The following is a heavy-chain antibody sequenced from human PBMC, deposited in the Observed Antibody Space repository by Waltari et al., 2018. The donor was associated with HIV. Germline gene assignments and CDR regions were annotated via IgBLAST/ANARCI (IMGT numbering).Heavy chain of an antibody. CDR1: GFTLSSSW. J-gene: IGHJ6*02. V-gene: IGHV3-7*01. Sequence: EVLLVESGGGLVQPGGSLRLSCGTSGFTLSSSWRSWVRQPAGQGLQWLANIKPDGSETYYVDSVKGRFTISRDNAKNSVYLQMDSLRVEDTALYFCARDTGSQYYYYGMDVWGQGTMVSVS. D-gene: IGHD3-10*01. CDR2: IKPDGSET. CDR3: ARDTGSQYYYYGMDV.